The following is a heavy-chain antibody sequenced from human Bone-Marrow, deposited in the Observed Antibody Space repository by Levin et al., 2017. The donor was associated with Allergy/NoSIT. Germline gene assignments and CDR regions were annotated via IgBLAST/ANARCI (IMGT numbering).Heavy chain of an antibody. Sequence: PGASVKVSCKASGNTFDAYYMHWVRQAPGQGLEWMGWINPNNGDTNHARKFLGRVTMTRDTSIRTAYLELTRLRSDDTAVYFCARDRSPANDGFDIWGQGTMVTVSS. CDR1: GNTFDAYY. CDR3: ARDRSPANDGFDI. V-gene: IGHV1-2*02. J-gene: IGHJ3*02. CDR2: INPNNGDT.